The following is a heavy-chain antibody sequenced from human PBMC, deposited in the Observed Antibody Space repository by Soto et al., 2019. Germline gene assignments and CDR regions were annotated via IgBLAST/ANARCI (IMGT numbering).Heavy chain of an antibody. CDR1: GGSFRGYY. V-gene: IGHV4-34*01. CDR3: ARGTDCTNGVCYMRNQWFDP. J-gene: IGHJ5*02. Sequence: PSETLSLTCAVYGGSFRGYYWSWIRQPPGKGLEWIGEINHSGSTNYNPSLKSRVTISVDTSKNQFSLKLSSVTAADTAVYYCARGTDCTNGVCYMRNQWFDPWGQGTLVTVSS. D-gene: IGHD2-8*01. CDR2: INHSGST.